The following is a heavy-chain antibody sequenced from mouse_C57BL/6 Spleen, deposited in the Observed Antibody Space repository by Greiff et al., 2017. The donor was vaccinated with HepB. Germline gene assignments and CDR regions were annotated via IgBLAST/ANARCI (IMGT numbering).Heavy chain of an antibody. CDR2: INPYNGGT. V-gene: IGHV1-19*01. D-gene: IGHD1-1*01. Sequence: VQLQQSGPVLVKPGASVKMSCKASGYTFTDYYMNWVKQSHGKSLEWIGVINPYNGGTSYNQKFKGKDTLTVDKSSSTDYMELNSLTSEDSAVYYCARRATVVPYYYAMDYWGQGTSVTVSS. J-gene: IGHJ4*01. CDR3: ARRATVVPYYYAMDY. CDR1: GYTFTDYY.